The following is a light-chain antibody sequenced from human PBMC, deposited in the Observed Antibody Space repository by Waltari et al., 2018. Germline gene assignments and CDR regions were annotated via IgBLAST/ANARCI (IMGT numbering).Light chain of an antibody. CDR2: GAS. J-gene: IGKJ1*01. CDR3: QQYNKWPPWT. CDR1: QSVSSN. V-gene: IGKV3-15*01. Sequence: EIVMTQSPATLSVSPGERATLSCRASQSVSSNLAWYQQKPGQAPRLLIYGASTRVTGSPARFSGSGSGTEFTLTISSLQSEDFAVYYCQQYNKWPPWTFGQGTKVEIK.